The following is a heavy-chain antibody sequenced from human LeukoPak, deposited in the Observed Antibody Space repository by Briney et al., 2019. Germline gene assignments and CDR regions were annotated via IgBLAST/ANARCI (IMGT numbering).Heavy chain of an antibody. CDR3: VRGEFGGYVPNLSY. Sequence: ASVKVSCKASGGTFSSYAISWVRQAPGQGLEWMGRIIPIFGTANYAQKFQGRVTITTDESTSTAYMELSSLRSEDTAVYYCVRGEFGGYVPNLSYWGQGTLVTDSS. CDR2: IIPIFGTA. J-gene: IGHJ4*02. V-gene: IGHV1-69*05. CDR1: GGTFSSYA. D-gene: IGHD5-12*01.